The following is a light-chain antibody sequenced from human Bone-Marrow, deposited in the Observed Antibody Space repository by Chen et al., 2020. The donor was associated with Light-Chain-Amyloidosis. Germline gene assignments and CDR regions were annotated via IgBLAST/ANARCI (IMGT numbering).Light chain of an antibody. J-gene: IGLJ3*02. CDR2: DNN. CDR1: NSNIGSNY. V-gene: IGLV1-51*01. Sequence: QSVLTQPPSVSAAPGQKVTISCSGSNSNIGSNYVSWYQQLPGAAPKRLIYDNNKRPPEILDRFSGSKSGTSATLGISGLQTGDEADYYCGTWESSLSAVVFGGGTKLTVL. CDR3: GTWESSLSAVV.